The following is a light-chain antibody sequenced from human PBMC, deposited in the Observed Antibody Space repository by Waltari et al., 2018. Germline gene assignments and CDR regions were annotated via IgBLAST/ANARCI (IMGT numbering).Light chain of an antibody. CDR1: SSNIGAGYD. CDR3: QSYDSSLSGSI. V-gene: IGLV1-40*01. Sequence: QSGLTQPPSVSGAPGQRVTIPCPGSSSNIGAGYDVHWYQLLPGTAPKLLIYGNSNRPSGVPDRFSGSKSGTSASLAITGLQAEDEADYYCQSYDSSLSGSIFGGGTKLTVL. J-gene: IGLJ2*01. CDR2: GNS.